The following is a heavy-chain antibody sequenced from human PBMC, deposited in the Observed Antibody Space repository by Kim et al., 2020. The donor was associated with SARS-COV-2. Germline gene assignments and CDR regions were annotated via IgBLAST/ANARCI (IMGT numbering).Heavy chain of an antibody. D-gene: IGHD1-26*01. CDR1: GHTLNDLS. J-gene: IGHJ4*02. Sequence: ASVKVSCKVSGHTLNDLSMHWVRQAPGKGLEWMGGFDPEDGETIYAQNFQDRVTMTEDTSTDTAYMELSSLRSEDTALYYFATGLRIVGTTGPLDFWGQGTLVTGSS. CDR3: ATGLRIVGTTGPLDF. CDR2: FDPEDGET. V-gene: IGHV1-24*01.